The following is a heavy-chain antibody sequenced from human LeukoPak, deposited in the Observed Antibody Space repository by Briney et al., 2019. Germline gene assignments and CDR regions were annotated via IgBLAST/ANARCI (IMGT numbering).Heavy chain of an antibody. Sequence: SETLSLTCTVSGGSISSSSYYWGWIRQPPGKGLEGIGSIYYSGSTYYNPSLKSRVTISVDTSKNQFSLKLSSVTAADTAVYYCARLGLSGDYWGQGTLVTVSS. V-gene: IGHV4-39*01. CDR2: IYYSGST. D-gene: IGHD3-9*01. CDR3: ARLGLSGDY. CDR1: GGSISSSSYY. J-gene: IGHJ4*02.